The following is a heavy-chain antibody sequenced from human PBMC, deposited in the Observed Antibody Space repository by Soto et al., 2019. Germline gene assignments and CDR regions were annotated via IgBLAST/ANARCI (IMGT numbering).Heavy chain of an antibody. Sequence: QVQLVQSGAEVKKPGASVKVSCKASGYTFTSYGISWVRQAPGQGLEWMGWISAYNGNTNYAQKLQGRVTMTTDTSXGXAYMELRSLRSDDTAVYYCARDLPGIAAAGKNWFDPWGQGTLVTVSS. V-gene: IGHV1-18*01. CDR2: ISAYNGNT. D-gene: IGHD6-13*01. J-gene: IGHJ5*02. CDR1: GYTFTSYG. CDR3: ARDLPGIAAAGKNWFDP.